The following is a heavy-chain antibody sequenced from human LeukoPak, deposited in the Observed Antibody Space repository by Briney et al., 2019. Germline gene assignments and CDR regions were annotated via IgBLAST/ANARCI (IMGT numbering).Heavy chain of an antibody. J-gene: IGHJ4*02. CDR2: ISHYDGNYK. CDR1: GFTFSSYA. D-gene: IGHD3-10*01. CDR3: ARDDRGLGSGPPHDY. Sequence: GGSLRLSCAASGFTFSSYAMHWVRQAPGKGLEWVAVISHYDGNYKDYVDSVRGRFTISRDNSKNTLYLQMNSLRAEDTAVYYCARDDRGLGSGPPHDYWGQGTLVTVSS. V-gene: IGHV3-30*04.